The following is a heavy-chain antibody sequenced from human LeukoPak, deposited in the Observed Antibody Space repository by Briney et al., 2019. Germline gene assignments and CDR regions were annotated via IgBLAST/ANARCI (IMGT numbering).Heavy chain of an antibody. Sequence: GGSLRLSCAASKFIFREYWMGWVRQTPGKGLEWVANIKQDGSEKYYVDSVEGRFTISRDNAKNSLYLQMNSLRAEDTAVYYCAKGGENFWSGYYTYYFDYWGQGTLVTVSS. V-gene: IGHV3-7*01. CDR2: IKQDGSEK. CDR1: KFIFREYW. CDR3: AKGGENFWSGYYTYYFDY. J-gene: IGHJ4*02. D-gene: IGHD3-3*01.